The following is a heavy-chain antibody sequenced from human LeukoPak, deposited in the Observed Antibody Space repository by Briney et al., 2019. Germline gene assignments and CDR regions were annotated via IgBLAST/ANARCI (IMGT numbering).Heavy chain of an antibody. Sequence: GGSLRLSCAASGFTFSSYSMNWVRQAPGKGLEWVSSISSSSSYIYYADSVKGRFTISRDNAKNSLYLQMNSLRAEDTAVYYCARVGDSSLYIDYWGQGTPVTVSS. V-gene: IGHV3-21*01. CDR3: ARVGDSSLYIDY. CDR1: GFTFSSYS. J-gene: IGHJ4*02. D-gene: IGHD3-16*01. CDR2: ISSSSSYI.